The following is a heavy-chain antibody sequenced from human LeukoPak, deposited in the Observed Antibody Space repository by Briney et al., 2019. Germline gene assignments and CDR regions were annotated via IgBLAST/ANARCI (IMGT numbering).Heavy chain of an antibody. J-gene: IGHJ6*02. D-gene: IGHD2-8*01. CDR3: ASPSEGCTNGVCYPGHYYYGMDV. CDR1: GGTFSSYA. Sequence: ASVKVSCKASGGTFSSYAISWVRQAPGQGLEWMGGIIPIFGTANYAQKFQGRVTITADESTSTAYMELSSLRSEDTAVYYCASPSEGCTNGVCYPGHYYYGMDVRGQGTTVTVSS. CDR2: IIPIFGTA. V-gene: IGHV1-69*13.